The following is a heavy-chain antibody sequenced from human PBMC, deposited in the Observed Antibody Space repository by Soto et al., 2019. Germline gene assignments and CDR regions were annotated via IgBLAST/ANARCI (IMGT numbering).Heavy chain of an antibody. CDR2: ISAYNGNT. J-gene: IGHJ4*02. D-gene: IGHD3-3*01. CDR3: ARGFLNTYYDFWSGYYKTPPFDY. CDR1: GYTFTSYG. Sequence: GASVKVSCKASGYTFTSYGISWVRQAPGQGLEWMGWISAYNGNTNYAQKLQGRVTMTTDTSTSTAYMELRSLRSDDTVVYYCARGFLNTYYDFWSGYYKTPPFDYWGQGTLVTVSS. V-gene: IGHV1-18*01.